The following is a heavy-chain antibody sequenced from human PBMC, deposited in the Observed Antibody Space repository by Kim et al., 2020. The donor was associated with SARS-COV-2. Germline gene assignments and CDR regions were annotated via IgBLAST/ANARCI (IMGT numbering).Heavy chain of an antibody. CDR1: GFTFSNAW. D-gene: IGHD6-19*01. J-gene: IGHJ6*01. Sequence: GGSLRLSCAASGFTFSNAWMSWVRQAPGKGLEWVCRIQSNTDGGTADYAAPVKGRFTISRDDSKNMLYLHMNSLKTEDTDVYYCTSDWGCGAWLVSCYG. CDR2: IQSNTDGGTA. CDR3: TSDWGCGAWLVSCYG. V-gene: IGHV3-15*01.